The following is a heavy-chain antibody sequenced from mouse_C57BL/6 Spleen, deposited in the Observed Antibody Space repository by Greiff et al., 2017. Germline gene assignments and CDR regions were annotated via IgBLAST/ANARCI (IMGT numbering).Heavy chain of an antibody. Sequence: QVQLKESGPGLVAPSQSLSITCTVSGFSLTSYGVHWVRQPPGKGLEWLVVIWSDGSTTYNTALISRLSVSKYNSKIHVFLKMNSLQTDDTSMYYCARGDGQGAFDYWGQGTTLTVSS. D-gene: IGHD2-3*01. J-gene: IGHJ2*01. CDR2: IWSDGST. CDR1: GFSLTSYG. CDR3: ARGDGQGAFDY. V-gene: IGHV2-6*03.